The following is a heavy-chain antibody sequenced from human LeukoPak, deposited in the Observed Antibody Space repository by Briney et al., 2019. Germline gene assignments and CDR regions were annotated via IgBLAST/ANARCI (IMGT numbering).Heavy chain of an antibody. CDR2: ISSSGSTI. D-gene: IGHD5-24*01. CDR1: GFTFSDYY. Sequence: GGSLRLSCAASGFTFSDYYMSWIRQAPGKGLEWVSYISSSGSTIYYADSVKGRFTISRDNSKNTLYLQMNSLRAEDTAVYYCARIRDGYNFGYFDYWGQGTLVTVSS. J-gene: IGHJ4*02. V-gene: IGHV3-11*04. CDR3: ARIRDGYNFGYFDY.